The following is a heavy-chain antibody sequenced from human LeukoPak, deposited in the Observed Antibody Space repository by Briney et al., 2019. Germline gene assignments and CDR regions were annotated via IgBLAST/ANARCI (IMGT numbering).Heavy chain of an antibody. J-gene: IGHJ4*02. CDR3: TTYGSGRKFDY. V-gene: IGHV3-15*04. CDR1: GFSFSDAW. Sequence: PGGSLRLSCAASGFSFSDAWMSWVRQIPGKGLEWVGRIECKTDGGTTDYAAPVKGRFTISRDDSTNTLYLQMNSLKSEDTAVYYCTTYGSGRKFDYWGQGILVTVSS. D-gene: IGHD3-10*01. CDR2: IECKTDGGTT.